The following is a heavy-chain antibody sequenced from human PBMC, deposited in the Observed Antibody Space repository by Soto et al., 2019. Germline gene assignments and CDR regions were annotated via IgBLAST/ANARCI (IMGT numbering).Heavy chain of an antibody. CDR3: AKGLRGVRANSAY. CDR1: GFTFSSYG. CDR2: ISGSGGST. V-gene: IGHV3-23*01. D-gene: IGHD1-26*01. Sequence: EVQLLESGGGLVQPGGSLRISCAASGFTFSSYGITWVRQAPGKGLEWVSGISGSGGSTYYADSVKGRCTISRDNSKSTLSLQMNSLRVEDTAVYYCAKGLRGVRANSAYWGQGTLVTVSS. J-gene: IGHJ4*02.